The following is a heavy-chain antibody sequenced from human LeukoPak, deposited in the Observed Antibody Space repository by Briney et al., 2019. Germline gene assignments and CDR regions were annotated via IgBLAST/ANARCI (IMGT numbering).Heavy chain of an antibody. Sequence: ASVKVSCKASGYTFPNYGITWVRRAPGQGLEWMGWISAYNGNTKYSQKFQGRVTITRDTSASTAYMELSSLRSEDTAVYYCARVGQQLASPWGQGALVTVSS. D-gene: IGHD6-13*01. J-gene: IGHJ5*02. V-gene: IGHV1-18*01. CDR1: GYTFPNYG. CDR2: ISAYNGNT. CDR3: ARVGQQLASP.